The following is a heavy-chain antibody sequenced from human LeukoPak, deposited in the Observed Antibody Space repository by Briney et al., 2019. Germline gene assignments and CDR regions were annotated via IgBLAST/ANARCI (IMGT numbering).Heavy chain of an antibody. CDR1: GLPLSSNG. CDR3: ATTAAGGYSSSYFDY. V-gene: IGHV3-7*02. CDR2: IKQDGSQK. Sequence: PGGPLSSSFQAPGLPLSSNGWGGFGRVPGKGWGGGPKIKQDGSQKYYVDSVKGRFTISRDNAKNSLYLQLNSLRAEDTAVYYCATTAAGGYSSSYFDYWGRGTLVTVSS. J-gene: IGHJ4*02. D-gene: IGHD6-13*01.